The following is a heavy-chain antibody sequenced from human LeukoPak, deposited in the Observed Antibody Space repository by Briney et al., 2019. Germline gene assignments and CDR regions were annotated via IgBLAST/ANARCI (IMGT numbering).Heavy chain of an antibody. CDR2: INHSGST. D-gene: IGHD1-26*01. V-gene: IGHV4-34*01. J-gene: IGHJ4*02. CDR3: ARRRYSGRMIDY. Sequence: SETLSLTCAVYGGSFRGYYWSWIRQPPGKGLEWIGEINHSGSTNYNPSLKSRVTISVDTSKNQFSLKLSSVTAADTAVYYCARRRYSGRMIDYWGQGTLVTVSS. CDR1: GGSFRGYY.